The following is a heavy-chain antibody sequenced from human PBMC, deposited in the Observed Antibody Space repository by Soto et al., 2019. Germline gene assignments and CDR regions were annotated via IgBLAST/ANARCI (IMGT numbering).Heavy chain of an antibody. D-gene: IGHD1-26*01. V-gene: IGHV4-39*01. Sequence: SETLSLTCTVSGGSISSSSYYWGWIRQPPGKGLEWIGSIYYSGSTYYNPSLKSRVTISVDTSKNQFSLKLSSVTAADTAVYYCARARVGASSFGYWGQGTLVTVSS. CDR2: IYYSGST. CDR3: ARARVGASSFGY. J-gene: IGHJ4*02. CDR1: GGSISSSSYY.